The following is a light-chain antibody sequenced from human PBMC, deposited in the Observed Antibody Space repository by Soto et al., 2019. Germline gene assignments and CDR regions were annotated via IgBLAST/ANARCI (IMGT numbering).Light chain of an antibody. CDR3: QQFCTTSYT. J-gene: IGKJ2*01. CDR2: WAS. V-gene: IGKV4-1*01. CDR1: QIVLDRTSNENA. Sequence: DIVLTQSPDSLAVSLGERATITCKSSQIVLDRTSNENAVAWYQHKPGRPPTLLISWASRRESGVPSRFSGSGYDKHYHLAIDSVQTDDVAIYYCQQFCTTSYTFGQGTRLEI.